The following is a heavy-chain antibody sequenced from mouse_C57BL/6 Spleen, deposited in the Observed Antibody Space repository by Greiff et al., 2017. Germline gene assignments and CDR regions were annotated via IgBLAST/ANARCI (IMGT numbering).Heavy chain of an antibody. CDR2: IYPRSGNT. Sequence: QVQLQQSGAELARPGGSVKLSCKASGYTFTSYGISWVKQRTGQGLEWIGEIYPRSGNTYYNEKFKGKATLTADQSSSTAYMELRSLTSGDSAVYFCALVAEDYYFSFWGQCTTLTFSS. J-gene: IGHJ2*01. CDR1: GYTFTSYG. V-gene: IGHV1-81*01. CDR3: ALVAEDYYFSF. D-gene: IGHD1-1*01.